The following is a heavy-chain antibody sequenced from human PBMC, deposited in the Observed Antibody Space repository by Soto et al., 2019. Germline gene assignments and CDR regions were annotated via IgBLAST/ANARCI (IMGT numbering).Heavy chain of an antibody. Sequence: RASVKVSCKASGYTFTSYGISWVRQAPGQGLEWMGWISAYNGNTNYAQKPQGRVTMTTDTSTSTAYMERRSLRSDDTAVYYCARVLQGSQYQRLYAYNWFDPWGQGTLVTVSS. CDR1: GYTFTSYG. J-gene: IGHJ5*02. D-gene: IGHD2-2*02. V-gene: IGHV1-18*04. CDR2: ISAYNGNT. CDR3: ARVLQGSQYQRLYAYNWFDP.